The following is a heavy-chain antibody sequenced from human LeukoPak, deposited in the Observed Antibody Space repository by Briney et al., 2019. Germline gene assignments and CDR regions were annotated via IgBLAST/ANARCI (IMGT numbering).Heavy chain of an antibody. V-gene: IGHV1-18*01. J-gene: IGHJ6*03. CDR1: GYTFTSYG. Sequence: ASVKVSCKASGYTFTSYGISWVRQAPGQGLEWKGLISAYNGNTNYAQKLQGRVTMTTDTSTSTAYMELRSLRSDDTAVYYCARVCSSSSCYGYYYMDVWGKGTTVTVSS. D-gene: IGHD2-2*01. CDR2: ISAYNGNT. CDR3: ARVCSSSSCYGYYYMDV.